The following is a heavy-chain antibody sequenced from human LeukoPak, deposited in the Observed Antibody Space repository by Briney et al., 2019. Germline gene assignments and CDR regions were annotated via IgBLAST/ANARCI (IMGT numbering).Heavy chain of an antibody. D-gene: IGHD2-2*01. Sequence: GGSLRLSCAASGFTVSSNYMSWVRQAPGKGLEWVAVISYDGSNKYYADSVKGRFTISRDNSKNTLYLQMSSLRAEDTAVYYCATGYCSSTSCYWPDYWGQGTLVTVSS. CDR1: GFTVSSNY. CDR2: ISYDGSNK. CDR3: ATGYCSSTSCYWPDY. J-gene: IGHJ4*02. V-gene: IGHV3-30*03.